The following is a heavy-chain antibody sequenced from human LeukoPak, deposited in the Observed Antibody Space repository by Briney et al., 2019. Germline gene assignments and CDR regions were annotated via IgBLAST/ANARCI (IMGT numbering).Heavy chain of an antibody. CDR2: INHSGST. CDR3: GRNPDVLWFGVYYFDY. Sequence: SETLSLTCAVYGGSFSGYYWSWIRQPPGKGLEWIGEINHSGSTNYNPSLKSRVTISVDTSKKQFSLKLSSVTAADTAVYYCGRNPDVLWFGVYYFDYWGQGTLVTVSS. J-gene: IGHJ4*02. CDR1: GGSFSGYY. D-gene: IGHD3-10*01. V-gene: IGHV4-34*01.